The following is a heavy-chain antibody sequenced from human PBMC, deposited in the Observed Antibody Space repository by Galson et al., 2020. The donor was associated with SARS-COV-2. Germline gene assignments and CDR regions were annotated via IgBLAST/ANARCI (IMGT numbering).Heavy chain of an antibody. CDR2: ISSSSSYI. D-gene: IGHD6-6*01. CDR3: ARDSSSATYYYYGMDV. J-gene: IGHJ6*02. CDR1: GFTFSSYS. V-gene: IGHV3-21*01. Sequence: KIGESLKISCAASGFTFSSYSMNWVRQAPGKGLEWVSSISSSSSYICYADSVKGRFTISRDNAKNSLYLQMNSLRAEDTVVYYCARDSSSATYYYYGMDVWGQGTTVTVSS.